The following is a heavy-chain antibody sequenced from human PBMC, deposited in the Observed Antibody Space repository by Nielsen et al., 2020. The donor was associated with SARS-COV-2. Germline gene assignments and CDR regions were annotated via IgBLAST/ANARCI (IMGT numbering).Heavy chain of an antibody. CDR1: GFTFSTYW. J-gene: IGHJ4*01. CDR3: ARGGWDNDDKDY. D-gene: IGHD1-1*01. CDR2: INQDGSQK. V-gene: IGHV3-7*01. Sequence: GESLKISCAASGFTFSTYWMNWVRQAPGKGPEWVAKINQDGSQKYYADSVKGRFTISRDNAKNSLYLQMNSLKSEDTAVYYCARGGWDNDDKDYWGQGILVTVSS.